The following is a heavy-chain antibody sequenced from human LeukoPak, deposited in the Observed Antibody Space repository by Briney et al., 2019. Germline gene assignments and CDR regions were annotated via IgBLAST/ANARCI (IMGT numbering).Heavy chain of an antibody. CDR1: GGSISSYY. CDR2: INHSGST. V-gene: IGHV4-34*01. J-gene: IGHJ6*02. Sequence: SETLSLTCTVSGGSISSYYWSWIRQPAGKGLEWIGEINHSGSTNYNPSLKSRVTISVDTSKNQFSLKLSSVTAADTAVYYCARARSIAAYYYYYGMDVWGQGTTVTVSS. CDR3: ARARSIAAYYYYYGMDV. D-gene: IGHD6-6*01.